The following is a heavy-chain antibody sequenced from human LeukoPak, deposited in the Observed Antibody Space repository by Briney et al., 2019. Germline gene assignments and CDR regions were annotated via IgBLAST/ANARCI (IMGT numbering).Heavy chain of an antibody. D-gene: IGHD3-10*01. Sequence: SETLSLTCAVYGGSFSGYYWSWIRQPPGKGREWIGEINHSGSTNYNPSLKSRVTISVDTSKNQFSLKLSSVTAADTAVYYCARAGYYYGSGSYLKYFQHWGQGTLVTVSS. V-gene: IGHV4-34*01. CDR3: ARAGYYYGSGSYLKYFQH. CDR2: INHSGST. CDR1: GGSFSGYY. J-gene: IGHJ1*01.